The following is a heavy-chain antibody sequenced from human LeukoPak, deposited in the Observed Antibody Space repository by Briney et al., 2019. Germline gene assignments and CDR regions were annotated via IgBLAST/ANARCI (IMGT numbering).Heavy chain of an antibody. J-gene: IGHJ6*03. CDR2: IRYDGSNK. V-gene: IGHV3-30*02. Sequence: GGSLRLSCAASGFTFSSYGMHWVRQAPGKGLEWVAFIRYDGSNKYYADSVKGRFTISRGNSKNTLYLQMNSLRAEDTAVYYCARSQLLRYYYYYYYMDVWGKGTTVTVSS. CDR3: ARSQLLRYYYYYYYMDV. D-gene: IGHD2-2*01. CDR1: GFTFSSYG.